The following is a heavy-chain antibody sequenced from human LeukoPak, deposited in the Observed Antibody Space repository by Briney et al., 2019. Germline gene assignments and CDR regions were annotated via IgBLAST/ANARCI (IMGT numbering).Heavy chain of an antibody. CDR2: ISGSGGST. J-gene: IGHJ4*02. V-gene: IGHV3-23*01. Sequence: GGSLRLSCAASGFTFSSYAMSWVRQAPGNGLEWVSAISGSGGSTYYADSVKGRFTISRDNSKNTLYLQMNSLRAEDTAVYYCAKSRMAVAGKDYFDYWGQGTLVTVSS. D-gene: IGHD6-19*01. CDR1: GFTFSSYA. CDR3: AKSRMAVAGKDYFDY.